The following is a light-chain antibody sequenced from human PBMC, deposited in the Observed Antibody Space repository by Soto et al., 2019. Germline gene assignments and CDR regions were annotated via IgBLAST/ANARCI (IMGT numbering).Light chain of an antibody. Sequence: DIQMTQSPSSLSASVGDRVTITCXASQGIDTYLAWFQQKPGKAPKTLIYAASSLHSGVPSRFSGSGFGTDFTLTISSLQPEDFATYYCQHYNGYPQTFGQGTRLEI. J-gene: IGKJ5*01. CDR1: QGIDTY. CDR3: QHYNGYPQT. CDR2: AAS. V-gene: IGKV1-16*01.